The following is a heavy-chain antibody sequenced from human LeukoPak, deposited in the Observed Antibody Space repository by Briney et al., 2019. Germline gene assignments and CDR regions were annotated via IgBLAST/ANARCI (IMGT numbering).Heavy chain of an antibody. V-gene: IGHV4-61*02. CDR1: GGSISSGSYY. D-gene: IGHD3-10*01. J-gene: IGHJ4*02. CDR2: IYMSGST. Sequence: PSETLSLTCTVSGGSISSGSYYWSWIRQPAGKGLEWIGRIYMSGSTNYNPSLKSRVTISVDTSKNQFSLKLNSVTAADAAVYYCAKDKVFYYGSGSLSSTKQMPAPFEYWGQGTLVTVSS. CDR3: AKDKVFYYGSGSLSSTKQMPAPFEY.